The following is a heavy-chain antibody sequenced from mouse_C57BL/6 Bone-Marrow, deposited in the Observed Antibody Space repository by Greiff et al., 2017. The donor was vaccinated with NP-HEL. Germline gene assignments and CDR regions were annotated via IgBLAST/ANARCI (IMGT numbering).Heavy chain of an antibody. D-gene: IGHD2-5*01. Sequence: QVQLQQSGAELVMPGASVKLSCKASGYTFTSYWMHWVKQRPGQGLEWIGEIDPSDSYTNYNQKFKGKSTLTVDKSSSTAYMQLSSLTSEDSAVYYCAIYYSNYVGFDYWGQGTTLTVSS. CDR1: GYTFTSYW. CDR2: IDPSDSYT. V-gene: IGHV1-69*01. CDR3: AIYYSNYVGFDY. J-gene: IGHJ2*01.